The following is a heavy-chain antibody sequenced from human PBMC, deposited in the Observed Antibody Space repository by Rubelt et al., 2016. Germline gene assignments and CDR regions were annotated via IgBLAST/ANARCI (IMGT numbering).Heavy chain of an antibody. D-gene: IGHD1-7*01. CDR3: ARDLPPFRRYNWNFPLDY. Sequence: QVQLVQSGAEVKKPGASVKVSCKASGYTFTSYGISWVRQAPGQGLEWMGWISADNGNTNYEQKLQGRVTMTTDTSTSTAYMERRSLRSDDTAVYYCARDLPPFRRYNWNFPLDYWGQGTLVTVSS. CDR1: GYTFTSYG. J-gene: IGHJ4*02. V-gene: IGHV1-18*01. CDR2: ISADNGNT.